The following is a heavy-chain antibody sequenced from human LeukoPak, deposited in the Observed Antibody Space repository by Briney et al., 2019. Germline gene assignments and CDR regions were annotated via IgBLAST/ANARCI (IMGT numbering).Heavy chain of an antibody. CDR1: GFTFSNYR. D-gene: IGHD1-26*01. Sequence: GGSLRLSCAASGFTFSNYRMNWVRQAPGKGLEWVSSISSSSTYIYYADSVRGRFTISRDNAKNSLYLQMSSLRAEDTAVYYCASGSYGISDYWGQGTLVTVSS. V-gene: IGHV3-21*01. CDR3: ASGSYGISDY. J-gene: IGHJ4*02. CDR2: ISSSSTYI.